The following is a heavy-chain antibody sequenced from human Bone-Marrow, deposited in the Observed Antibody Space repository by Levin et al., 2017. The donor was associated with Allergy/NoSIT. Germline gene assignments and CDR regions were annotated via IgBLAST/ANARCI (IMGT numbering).Heavy chain of an antibody. CDR3: ARGGSTYYDYWSGNTGYYYEMDV. Sequence: PGGSLRLSCRASGYTFTSHTMNWVRQAPGQGLEWMGWMNTNTGNPTYAQGFTGRFVLSLDTSVSTAYLEISSLKAEDTAIYYCARGGSTYYDYWSGNTGYYYEMDVWGQGTTVTVSS. J-gene: IGHJ6*02. D-gene: IGHD3-3*01. V-gene: IGHV7-4-1*02. CDR1: GYTFTSHT. CDR2: MNTNTGNP.